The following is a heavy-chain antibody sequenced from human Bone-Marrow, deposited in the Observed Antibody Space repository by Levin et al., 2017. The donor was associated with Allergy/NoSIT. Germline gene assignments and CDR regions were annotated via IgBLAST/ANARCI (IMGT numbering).Heavy chain of an antibody. CDR3: AREVAGTLVKPARDYYFDS. CDR1: GGSISSPDHY. Sequence: SETLSLTCRVSGGSISSPDHYWSWIRQSPGTGLEWIGYIYYTGTKAYNPSLTTPVTMSIDTSKNQFSLALFSVTAADAALYFCAREVAGTLVKPARDYYFDSWGQGTLVTVSS. D-gene: IGHD6-19*01. CDR2: IYYTGTK. J-gene: IGHJ5*01. V-gene: IGHV4-30-4*01.